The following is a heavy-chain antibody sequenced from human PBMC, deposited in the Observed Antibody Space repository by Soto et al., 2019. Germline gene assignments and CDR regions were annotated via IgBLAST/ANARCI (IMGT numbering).Heavy chain of an antibody. CDR1: GFTFSSYS. CDR2: ISSSSFSI. Sequence: EVQLVESGGGLVKPGGSLRLSCAASGFTFSSYSMNWVRQAPGKGLEWVSSISSSSFSINYADSVKGRFSISRDNAQNSLHLQMTNLTAEDPPVYYSAGNESTTISGMDVWGQGTTVTVSS. J-gene: IGHJ6*02. V-gene: IGHV3-21*01. CDR3: AGNESTTISGMDV.